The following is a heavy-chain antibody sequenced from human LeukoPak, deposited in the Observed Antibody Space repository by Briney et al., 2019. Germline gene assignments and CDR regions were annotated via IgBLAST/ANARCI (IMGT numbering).Heavy chain of an antibody. J-gene: IGHJ4*02. Sequence: GGSLRLSCAVSGFPLSSYSINWVRQAPGKGLEWVSYISSSGSAIYYVDSVKGRFTVSRDNAKNSLFLQMNSPRAEDTAVYYCVRVKGSYFDYWGQGALVTVSS. D-gene: IGHD2-15*01. CDR3: VRVKGSYFDY. V-gene: IGHV3-48*01. CDR2: ISSSGSAI. CDR1: GFPLSSYS.